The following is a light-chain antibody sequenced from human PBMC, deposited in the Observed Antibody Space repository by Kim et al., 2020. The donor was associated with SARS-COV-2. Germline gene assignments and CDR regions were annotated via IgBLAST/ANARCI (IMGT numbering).Light chain of an antibody. V-gene: IGLV2-11*01. Sequence: GQSVTSACTGTSRDVGGYNNGSSDRQHPGKAPQRVIYDVSQRPSGVPDRFSGSKSGNTASLTISGLQAEDEADYYCCSYAGSYTWVFGGGTQLTVL. CDR3: CSYAGSYTWV. CDR1: SRDVGGYNN. CDR2: DVS. J-gene: IGLJ3*02.